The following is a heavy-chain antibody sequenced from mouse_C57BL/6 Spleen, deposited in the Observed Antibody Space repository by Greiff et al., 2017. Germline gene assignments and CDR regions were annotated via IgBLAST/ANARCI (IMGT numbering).Heavy chain of an antibody. D-gene: IGHD4-1*02. J-gene: IGHJ2*01. CDR3: APTGTGDYFDY. Sequence: LVESGAELVKPGASVKISCKASGYAFSSYWMNWVKQRPGKGLEWIGQIYPGDGDTNYNGKFKGKATLTADKSSSTAYMQLSSLTSEDSAVYFCAPTGTGDYFDYWGQGTTLTVSS. V-gene: IGHV1-80*01. CDR2: IYPGDGDT. CDR1: GYAFSSYW.